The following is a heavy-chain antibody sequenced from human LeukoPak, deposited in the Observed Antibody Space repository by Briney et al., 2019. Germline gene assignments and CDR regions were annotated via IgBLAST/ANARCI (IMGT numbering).Heavy chain of an antibody. CDR1: GYTFIAYY. D-gene: IGHD3-22*01. V-gene: IGHV1-2*06. Sequence: ASVKVSCKASGYTFIAYYIYWMRQAPGQGLEWVGRINPNSGGTNYAQNFQDRVTLTRATSITTAYMELNRLISDDTAVYYCARRGSGYYDSREAFDIWGQGTMVTVSS. J-gene: IGHJ3*02. CDR3: ARRGSGYYDSREAFDI. CDR2: INPNSGGT.